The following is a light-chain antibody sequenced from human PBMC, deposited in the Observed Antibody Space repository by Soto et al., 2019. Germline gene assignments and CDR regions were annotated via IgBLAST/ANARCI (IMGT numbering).Light chain of an antibody. CDR2: DNN. Sequence: QSVLTQPPSVSAAPGQKVTISCSGSSSNIGNNYVSWYQQLPGTAPKLLIYDNNKRPSGIPDRFSGSKSGTSATLGITGLQTGDEADYYCGTWDSSLSVLCVFGTGTKVTVL. J-gene: IGLJ1*01. CDR1: SSNIGNNY. V-gene: IGLV1-51*01. CDR3: GTWDSSLSVLCV.